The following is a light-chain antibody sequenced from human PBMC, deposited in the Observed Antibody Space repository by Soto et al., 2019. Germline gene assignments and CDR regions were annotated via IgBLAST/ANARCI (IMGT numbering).Light chain of an antibody. CDR2: GAS. V-gene: IGKV3-15*01. Sequence: EIVMTQSPATLSVSLGERATLSCRASQSVNNKLAWYQQKPGQAPRLLISGASARVTGVPDRFSGSGSGTEFTLTISSLQSEDSAVYFCQQYDNWPPFTFGPGTRVDI. J-gene: IGKJ3*01. CDR1: QSVNNK. CDR3: QQYDNWPPFT.